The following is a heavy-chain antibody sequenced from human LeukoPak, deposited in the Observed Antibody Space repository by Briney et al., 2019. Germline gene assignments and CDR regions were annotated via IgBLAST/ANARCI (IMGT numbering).Heavy chain of an antibody. V-gene: IGHV3-23*01. D-gene: IGHD3-22*01. Sequence: PGGSLRLSCAASGFTFSSYAMSWVRQAPGKGLEWFSSVSGSGGSTYYADSVKVRFTISRDNSKSTLFLQMNRLRAEDTAVYYCAKSSYYDSSGYYREYYFDYWGQGTLVTVSS. J-gene: IGHJ4*02. CDR1: GFTFSSYA. CDR3: AKSSYYDSSGYYREYYFDY. CDR2: VSGSGGST.